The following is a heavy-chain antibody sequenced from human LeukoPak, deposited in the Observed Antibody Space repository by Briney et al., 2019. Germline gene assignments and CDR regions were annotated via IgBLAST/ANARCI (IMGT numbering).Heavy chain of an antibody. CDR2: IYYSGST. Sequence: SETLSLTCTVSGGSISSYYWSWIRQPPGKGLEWIGYIYYSGSTNYNPPLKSRVTISVDTSKNQFSLKLSSVTAADTAVYYFARELKVSKFDPWGQGTLVTVSS. V-gene: IGHV4-59*01. CDR3: ARELKVSKFDP. CDR1: GGSISSYY. J-gene: IGHJ5*02.